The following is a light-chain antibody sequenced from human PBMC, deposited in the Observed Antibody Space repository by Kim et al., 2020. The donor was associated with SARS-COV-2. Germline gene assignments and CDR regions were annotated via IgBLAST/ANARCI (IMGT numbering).Light chain of an antibody. V-gene: IGKV3-11*01. CDR3: QKRTNWPPMYT. J-gene: IGKJ2*01. CDR2: DAS. Sequence: EIVLTQSPASLSLSLGERATLSCRASQSVSNYLAWYQQRPGQAPRLLIYDASNRATGIPARFSGSGSGTDFTLTISSLEPEDFAVYYCQKRTNWPPMYTFGQGTKLEI. CDR1: QSVSNY.